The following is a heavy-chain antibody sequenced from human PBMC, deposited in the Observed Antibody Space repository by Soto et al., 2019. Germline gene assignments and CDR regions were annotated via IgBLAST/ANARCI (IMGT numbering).Heavy chain of an antibody. CDR3: ARGPSLYCSGGSCSPFDY. J-gene: IGHJ4*02. CDR2: IYYRGNT. CDR1: GGSISSGDYY. V-gene: IGHV4-30-4*01. Sequence: SETLSLTCTVSGGSISSGDYYWSWIRQPPGKGLEWIGFIYYRGNTNYNPSLRSRLIISVDTFKNQFSLKLNSVTAADTAIYYCARGPSLYCSGGSCSPFDYWGQGALVTVSS. D-gene: IGHD2-15*01.